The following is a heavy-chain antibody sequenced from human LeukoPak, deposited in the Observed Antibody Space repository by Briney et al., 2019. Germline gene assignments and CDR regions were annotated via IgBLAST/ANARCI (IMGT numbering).Heavy chain of an antibody. CDR1: GFTFRSYA. CDR3: AKGYGYSSSWTSNYYFYGLDV. D-gene: IGHD6-13*01. J-gene: IGHJ6*02. CDR2: ISDSDSGT. Sequence: GGSLRLSCAASGFTFRSYAMSWVRQAPGKGLEWVSAISDSDSGTYYVDSVKGRFTISRDNSKNTLYLQMNSLRAEDTALYYCAKGYGYSSSWTSNYYFYGLDVWGQGTTVTVSS. V-gene: IGHV3-23*01.